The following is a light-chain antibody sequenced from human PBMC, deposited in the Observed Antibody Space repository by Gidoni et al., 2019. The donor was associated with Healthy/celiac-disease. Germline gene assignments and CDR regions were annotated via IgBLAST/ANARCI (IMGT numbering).Light chain of an antibody. CDR1: QSISSW. J-gene: IGKJ2*01. Sequence: DILMTQSPSTLSASVGDRVTITCRASQSISSWLAWYQQKPGKAPKLLIYKASSLESGVPSRFSGSGSGTEFTLTISSLQPDDFATYYFQQYNSSSYTFGQGTKLEIK. V-gene: IGKV1-5*03. CDR3: QQYNSSSYT. CDR2: KAS.